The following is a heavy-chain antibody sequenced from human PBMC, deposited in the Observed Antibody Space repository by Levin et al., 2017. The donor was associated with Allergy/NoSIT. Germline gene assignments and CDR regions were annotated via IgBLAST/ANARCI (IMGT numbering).Heavy chain of an antibody. J-gene: IGHJ4*02. CDR2: ISGGGGST. CDR3: AKDKLNWNYFDY. Sequence: GGSLRLSCAASGFTFSTYAMSWVRQAPGKGLEWVSAISGGGGSTYYADSVRGRFTISRDNSKNTLYLQMNSLRAEDTAVYYCAKDKLNWNYFDYWGQGTLVTVSS. V-gene: IGHV3-23*01. D-gene: IGHD1-20*01. CDR1: GFTFSTYA.